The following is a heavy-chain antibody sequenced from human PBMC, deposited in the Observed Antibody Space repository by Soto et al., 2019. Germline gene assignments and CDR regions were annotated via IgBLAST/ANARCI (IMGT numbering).Heavy chain of an antibody. CDR2: IHAANGDA. D-gene: IGHD2-2*01. CDR3: ASAPAGY. Sequence: QGQLVQSGAEVKKPGASVKISCEASGYSFTSHFMHWVRQAPGQRLEWMGWIHAANGDAKYSQKWQGRVTITRDTSASTAYMELSSLRSEDTAVYYCASAPAGYWGQGTLVTVSS. J-gene: IGHJ4*02. CDR1: GYSFTSHF. V-gene: IGHV1-3*01.